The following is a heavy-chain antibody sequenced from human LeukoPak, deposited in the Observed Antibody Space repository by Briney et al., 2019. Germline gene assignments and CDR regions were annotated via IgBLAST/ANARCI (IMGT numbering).Heavy chain of an antibody. Sequence: ASVKVSCKASGYTFTVYDTHWVRQAPGQGLQWMGWISPNSGGTNFVQKFQGRVTMTRDTSISTVYMELSRLTSDDTAVYYCARIGYNYGADYWGQGTLVTVSS. CDR1: GYTFTVYD. D-gene: IGHD5-18*01. V-gene: IGHV1-2*02. CDR3: ARIGYNYGADY. J-gene: IGHJ4*02. CDR2: ISPNSGGT.